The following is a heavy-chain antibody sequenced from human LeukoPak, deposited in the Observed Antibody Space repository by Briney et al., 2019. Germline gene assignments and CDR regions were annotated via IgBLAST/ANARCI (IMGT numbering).Heavy chain of an antibody. CDR3: ARVKEDAFDI. CDR2: MNPDSGDT. V-gene: IGHV1-8*02. Sequence: ASVKVSCKASGYTFTSYDINWVRQATGQGLEWMGWMNPDSGDTGYAQKFQGRVTMTRNTSISTAYMELRSLRSEDTAVYYCARVKEDAFDIWGQGTMVTVSS. J-gene: IGHJ3*02. CDR1: GYTFTSYD.